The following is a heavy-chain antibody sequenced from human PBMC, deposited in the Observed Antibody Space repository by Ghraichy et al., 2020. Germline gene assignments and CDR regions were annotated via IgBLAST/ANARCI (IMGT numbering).Heavy chain of an antibody. CDR1: GFTFSSFR. V-gene: IGHV3-21*01. Sequence: LSLTCAASGFTFSSFRMAWVRQAPVKGLEWVSSIRSGSEYIYSADSVKGRFTISRDNANKVLYLQMNSLRAEDTAVYYCARDVGVIWAFDIWGQGTLVSVSS. J-gene: IGHJ3*02. D-gene: IGHD2-21*01. CDR2: IRSGSEYI. CDR3: ARDVGVIWAFDI.